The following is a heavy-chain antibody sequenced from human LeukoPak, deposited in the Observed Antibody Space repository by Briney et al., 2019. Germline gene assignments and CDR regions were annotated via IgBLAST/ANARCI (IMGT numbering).Heavy chain of an antibody. D-gene: IGHD6-13*01. J-gene: IGHJ4*02. CDR3: AREVAALQYFDY. Sequence: GGSLRLSCAATGFTFSSYAMHWVRQAPGKGLEWVAVISYDGSNKYYADSVKGRFTISRDNSKNTLYLQMNSLKAEDTAVYYCAREVAALQYFDYWGQGTLVTVSS. CDR1: GFTFSSYA. V-gene: IGHV3-30-3*01. CDR2: ISYDGSNK.